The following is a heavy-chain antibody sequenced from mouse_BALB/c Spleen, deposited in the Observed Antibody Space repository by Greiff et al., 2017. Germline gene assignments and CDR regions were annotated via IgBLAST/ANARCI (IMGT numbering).Heavy chain of an antibody. CDR2: ILPGSGST. V-gene: IGHV1-9*01. D-gene: IGHD1-1*01. CDR3: ARSCYYYGSSYWDFDD. J-gene: IGHJ1*01. Sequence: QVQLQQSGAELMKPGASVKIFCKATGYTFSSHWIEWVKQRPGHGLEWIGEILPGSGSTNYNEKFKGKATFTADTSPNTAYMQLSSLTSEDSADYYCARSCYYYGSSYWDFDDWGAGTTVTVSS. CDR1: GYTFSSHW.